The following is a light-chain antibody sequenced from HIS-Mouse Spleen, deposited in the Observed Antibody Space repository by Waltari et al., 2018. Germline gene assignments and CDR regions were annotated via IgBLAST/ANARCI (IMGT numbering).Light chain of an antibody. Sequence: QSALTQPASVSVSPGQSIPISSTRTSSDVGVYNYVSWYQQHPGKAPKLMIYDVSTRPSVVSNRFSGSNSDNTASLTISGLQAEDEADYYCSSYTSSSTNWVFGGGTKLTVL. CDR3: SSYTSSSTNWV. V-gene: IGLV2-14*03. CDR1: SSDVGVYNY. CDR2: DVS. J-gene: IGLJ3*02.